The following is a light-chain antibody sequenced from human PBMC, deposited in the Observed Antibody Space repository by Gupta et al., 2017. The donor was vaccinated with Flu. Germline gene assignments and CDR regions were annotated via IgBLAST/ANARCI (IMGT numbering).Light chain of an antibody. V-gene: IGLV1-40*01. Sequence: GTISCTGSSSNIGAGYDVHWYQQLPGTAPKLLIYGNSNRPSGVPDRFSGSKSGTSASLAITGLQAEDEADYYCQSYDSSLSGFYVFGTGTKV. CDR1: SSNIGAGYD. J-gene: IGLJ1*01. CDR2: GNS. CDR3: QSYDSSLSGFYV.